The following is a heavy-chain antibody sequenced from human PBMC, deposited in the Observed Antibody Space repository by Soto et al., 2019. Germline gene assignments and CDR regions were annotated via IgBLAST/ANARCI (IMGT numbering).Heavy chain of an antibody. CDR3: ATYGAAGAVIGV. CDR2: IDSTGAYI. CDR1: GLIFSTFG. Sequence: VQLVESGGGLVKPGGSLRLSCSASGLIFSTFGMNWVRQAPGKGLEWVSSIDSTGAYIDYADSVKGRLTISRDNARDSLYLQMNSLRVEDTAIYYCATYGAAGAVIGVWCQGTTVTVSS. V-gene: IGHV3-21*01. J-gene: IGHJ6*02. D-gene: IGHD6-13*01.